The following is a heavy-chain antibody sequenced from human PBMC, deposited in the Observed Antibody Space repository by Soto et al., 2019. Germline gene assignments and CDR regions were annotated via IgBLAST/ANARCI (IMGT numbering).Heavy chain of an antibody. CDR1: GFTVSSKY. CDR2: IWSAGLI. CDR3: ARESSMDV. V-gene: IGHV3-53*01. J-gene: IGHJ6*02. Sequence: GGSLRLSCAASGFTVSSKYMSWVRQAPGKGLEWIPVIWSAGLIYYADSVRGRFTISRDISKNILYLEMTSLRADDTAVYYCARESSMDVWGQGTTVTVSS.